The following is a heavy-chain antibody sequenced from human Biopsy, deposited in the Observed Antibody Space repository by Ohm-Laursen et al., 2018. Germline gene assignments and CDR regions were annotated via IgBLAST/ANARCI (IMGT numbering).Heavy chain of an antibody. V-gene: IGHV3-7*01. CDR3: VRGSEFEGSNWPVDY. CDR2: IKQDGSEK. J-gene: IGHJ4*02. CDR1: GFTFRNYW. D-gene: IGHD6-13*01. Sequence: SLRLSCTASGFTFRNYWMTWARQAPGKGLEWVANIKQDGSEKYSVDSVKGRFTISRDNAKNSLYLQMNSLRAEDTAVYYCVRGSEFEGSNWPVDYWGQGTLVTVSS.